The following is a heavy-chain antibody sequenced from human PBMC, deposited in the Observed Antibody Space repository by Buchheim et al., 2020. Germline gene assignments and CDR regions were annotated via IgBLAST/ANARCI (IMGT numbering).Heavy chain of an antibody. Sequence: VQLLESGGGLVQPGESLRLSCTASRFTFSNYAMSWVRQAPGKGLEWVATVSGSIIITYYADSVKGRFTISRDNSQNMLYLQMNSLRVEDTAVYYCARQAGYTSAYHFDYWGQGTL. CDR3: ARQAGYTSAYHFDY. CDR2: VSGSIIIT. V-gene: IGHV3-23*01. J-gene: IGHJ4*02. D-gene: IGHD5-18*01. CDR1: RFTFSNYA.